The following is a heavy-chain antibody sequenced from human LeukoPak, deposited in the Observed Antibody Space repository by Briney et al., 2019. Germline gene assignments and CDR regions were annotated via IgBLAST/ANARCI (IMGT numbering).Heavy chain of an antibody. CDR2: IYHSGST. CDR1: GYSISSGYY. J-gene: IGHJ4*02. D-gene: IGHD4-17*01. V-gene: IGHV4-38-2*02. CDR3: ARIDYGDLLVFDY. Sequence: PSETLSLTCTVSGYSISSGYYWGWIRQPPGKGLEWIGSIYHSGSTYYNPSLKSRVTISVDTSKNQFSLKLSSVTAADTAVYYCARIDYGDLLVFDYWGQGTLVTVSS.